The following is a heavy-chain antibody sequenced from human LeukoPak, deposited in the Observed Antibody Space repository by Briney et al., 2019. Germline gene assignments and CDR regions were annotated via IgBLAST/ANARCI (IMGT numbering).Heavy chain of an antibody. V-gene: IGHV3-30*02. D-gene: IGHD3-3*01. CDR1: GFTFSSYG. J-gene: IGHJ4*02. CDR2: IRYDGSNK. Sequence: GGSLRLSCATSGFTFSSYGMHWVRQAPGKGLEWVAFIRYDGSNKYYADSVKGRFTISRDNSKNTLYLQMNSLRAEDTAVYYCAKAGGYYDFWSGYSYYFDYWGQGTLVTVSS. CDR3: AKAGGYYDFWSGYSYYFDY.